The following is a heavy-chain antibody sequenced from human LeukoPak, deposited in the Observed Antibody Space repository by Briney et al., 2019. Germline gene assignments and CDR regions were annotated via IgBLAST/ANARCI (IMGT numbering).Heavy chain of an antibody. Sequence: PSETLSLTCTVSGGSISSYYWSWIRQPAGKGLEWIGRIYTSGSTNYNPSLKSRVTMSVDTSKNQFSLKLSSVTAADTAVYYCARDDTAAANYYYMDVWGKGTTVTVSS. CDR1: GGSISSYY. CDR3: ARDDTAAANYYYMDV. CDR2: IYTSGST. D-gene: IGHD6-13*01. V-gene: IGHV4-4*07. J-gene: IGHJ6*03.